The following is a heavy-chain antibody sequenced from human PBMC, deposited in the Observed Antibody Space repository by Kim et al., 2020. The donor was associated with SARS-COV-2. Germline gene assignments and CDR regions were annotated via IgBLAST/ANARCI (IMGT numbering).Heavy chain of an antibody. V-gene: IGHV3-23*01. D-gene: IGHD2-21*02. CDR2: LTGSEGDT. J-gene: IGHJ4*02. Sequence: GGSLRLSCAASGFTFTSSVLPWVRQSPVKGLEWVSILTGSEGDTYYAESVEGRFFISRDISKNTLYLQLNGLTDEDTALYYCAKGKTGDRRPDFDSWCQGALVTVCS. CDR3: AKGKTGDRRPDFDS. CDR1: GFTFTSSV.